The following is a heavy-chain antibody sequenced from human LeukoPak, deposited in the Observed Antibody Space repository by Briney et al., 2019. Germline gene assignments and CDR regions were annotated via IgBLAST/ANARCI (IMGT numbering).Heavy chain of an antibody. J-gene: IGHJ6*03. D-gene: IGHD3-22*01. V-gene: IGHV4-34*01. CDR3: ARGRHDITMIVVVMTSVSYYLDV. Sequence: SETLPLTCAVYGGSFSGYHWTWIRQSPGKVLEWIGDINPIGSTYYNPSLKSLLTISVDTSKNQFSLKLRSVTAADTAVYYCARGRHDITMIVVVMTSVSYYLDVWGKGTTVTVS. CDR1: GGSFSGYH. CDR2: INPIGST.